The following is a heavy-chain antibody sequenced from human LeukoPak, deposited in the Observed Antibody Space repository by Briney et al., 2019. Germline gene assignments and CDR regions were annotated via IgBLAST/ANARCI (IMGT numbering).Heavy chain of an antibody. CDR1: GYTFTSYG. Sequence: ASVKVSCKASGYTFTSYGISWVRQAPGQGLEWMGWICAYNGNTNYAQKFQGRVTMTRDTSISTAYMELSRLRSDDTAVYYCARYSSSSGLGSWGQGTLVTVSS. V-gene: IGHV1-18*01. D-gene: IGHD6-6*01. CDR3: ARYSSSSGLGS. J-gene: IGHJ4*02. CDR2: ICAYNGNT.